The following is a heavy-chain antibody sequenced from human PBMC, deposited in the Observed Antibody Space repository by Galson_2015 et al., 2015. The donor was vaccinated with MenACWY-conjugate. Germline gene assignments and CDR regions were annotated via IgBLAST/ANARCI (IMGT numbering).Heavy chain of an antibody. J-gene: IGHJ1*01. CDR2: IDPLRGTV. D-gene: IGHD1-1*01. CDR3: ARSTLNWNDPAPLAH. V-gene: IGHV1-46*01. CDR1: GYTFTNCY. Sequence: SVKVSCKASGYTFTNCYIHWVRQAPGQGLEWVGVIDPLRGTVKFPQTFQGRVTMTRDISTSTVFMELRSLRSDDTALHYCARSTLNWNDPAPLAHSGQRTLPTPSS.